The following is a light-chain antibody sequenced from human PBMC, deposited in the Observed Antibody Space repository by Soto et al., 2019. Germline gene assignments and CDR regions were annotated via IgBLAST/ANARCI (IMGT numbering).Light chain of an antibody. CDR3: HQYGRSLPTT. CDR2: GAS. CDR1: QSVSSTY. Sequence: ESLVTQATGTLSLSPGERATLSCRASQSVSSTYIAWYQQNPGRAPRLLIYGASSRATCIPDRFSGSGSGTDFTLTISRLEPLDFAWYFYHQYGRSLPTTLAQGIKV. V-gene: IGKV3-20*01. J-gene: IGKJ2*01.